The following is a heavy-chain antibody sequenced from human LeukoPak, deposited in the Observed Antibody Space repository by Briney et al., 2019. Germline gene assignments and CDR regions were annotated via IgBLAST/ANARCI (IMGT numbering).Heavy chain of an antibody. CDR1: GGSSSSSNYY. Sequence: SETLSLTCSVSGGSSSSSNYYWGWIRQAPGSGLEWIGSMYHSGSTYDDPSLKSRVTISLDTSKNQSSLKVTSVTAADTAVYYCTRGNSIAAGANWGQGTLVTVSS. D-gene: IGHD6-13*01. J-gene: IGHJ4*02. V-gene: IGHV4-39*07. CDR2: MYHSGST. CDR3: TRGNSIAAGAN.